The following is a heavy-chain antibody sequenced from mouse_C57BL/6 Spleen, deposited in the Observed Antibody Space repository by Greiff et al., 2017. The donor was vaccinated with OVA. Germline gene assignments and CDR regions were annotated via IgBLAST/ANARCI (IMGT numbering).Heavy chain of an antibody. V-gene: IGHV3-6*01. CDR3: ARERITTVVVDY. CDR2: ISYDGSN. Sequence: VQLQQSGPGLVKPSQSLSLTCSVTGYSITSGYYWNWIRQFPGNKLEWMGYISYDGSNNYNPSLKNRISITRDTSKNQFFLKLNSVTTEDTATYYCARERITTVVVDYWGQGTTLTVSS. CDR1: GYSITSGYY. D-gene: IGHD1-1*01. J-gene: IGHJ2*01.